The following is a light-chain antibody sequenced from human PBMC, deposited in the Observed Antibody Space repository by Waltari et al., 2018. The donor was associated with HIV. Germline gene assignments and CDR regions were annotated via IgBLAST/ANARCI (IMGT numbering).Light chain of an antibody. Sequence: EFVLTQSPGTLSLSTGERATLSCRDSQSVSSSYLAWYQQRPGQAPRLLVYVASSRAAGIPDRFTGIGSGTDFTLTISRLEPEDFAVYYCQHFDTSLPKYTFGQGTKLEIK. V-gene: IGKV3-20*01. CDR2: VAS. CDR3: QHFDTSLPKYT. J-gene: IGKJ2*01. CDR1: QSVSSSY.